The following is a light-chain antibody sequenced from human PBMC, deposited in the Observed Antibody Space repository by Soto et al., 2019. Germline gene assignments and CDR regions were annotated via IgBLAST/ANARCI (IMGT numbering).Light chain of an antibody. CDR2: WAS. V-gene: IGKV4-1*01. Sequence: DIVMTQSPDSLAVSLGERATINCKSSQRVLYSSNNKNYLAWYQQKPGQPPKLLIYWASTRESGVPDRFSGSGSGTDFTLTISSLQAEDAAVYYCQQYYSTPPTFGQGTKLEIK. CDR1: QRVLYSSNNKNY. J-gene: IGKJ2*01. CDR3: QQYYSTPPT.